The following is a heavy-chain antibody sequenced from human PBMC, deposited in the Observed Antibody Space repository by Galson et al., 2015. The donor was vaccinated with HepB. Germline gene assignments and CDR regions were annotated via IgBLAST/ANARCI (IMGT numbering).Heavy chain of an antibody. CDR3: ARGSRSMGLRSRSWFDP. V-gene: IGHV4-34*01. CDR1: GGSFSGYY. Sequence: TLSLTCAVYGGSFSGYYWSWIRQPPGKGLEWIGEINHSGSTNYNPSLKSRVTISVDTSKNQFSLKLSSVTAADTAVYYCARGSRSMGLRSRSWFDPWGQGTLVTVSS. J-gene: IGHJ5*02. D-gene: IGHD4-17*01. CDR2: INHSGST.